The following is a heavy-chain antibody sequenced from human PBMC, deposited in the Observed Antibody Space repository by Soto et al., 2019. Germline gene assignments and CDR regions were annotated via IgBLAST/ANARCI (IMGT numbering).Heavy chain of an antibody. CDR1: GDTFSFYS. V-gene: IGHV1-69*04. CDR2: VNPILSMS. J-gene: IGHJ4*02. Sequence: QVQLVQSGAEVKRPGSSVKVSCKASGDTFSFYSINWVRQAPGLGLEWMGRVNPILSMSNYAQRFQGRVTMTADKSTGTAYMDLSGLRSEDTAMYYCATSYGSGYRAFDYWGQGALVTVSS. CDR3: ATSYGSGYRAFDY. D-gene: IGHD3-10*01.